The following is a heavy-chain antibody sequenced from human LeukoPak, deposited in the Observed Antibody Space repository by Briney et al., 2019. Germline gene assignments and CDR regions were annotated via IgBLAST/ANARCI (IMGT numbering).Heavy chain of an antibody. CDR2: ISWNSGSI. V-gene: IGHV3-9*01. CDR1: GFTFDDYA. Sequence: GRSLRLSCAAPGFTFDDYAMHWVRQAPGKGLEWVSGISWNSGSIGYADSVKGRFTISRDNAKNSLYLQMSSLRAEDTALYYCAKDGTDSFDYWGQGTLVTVSS. CDR3: AKDGTDSFDY. D-gene: IGHD3/OR15-3a*01. J-gene: IGHJ4*02.